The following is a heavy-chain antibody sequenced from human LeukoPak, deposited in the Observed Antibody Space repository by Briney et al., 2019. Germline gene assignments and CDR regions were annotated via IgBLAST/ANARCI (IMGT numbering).Heavy chain of an antibody. CDR3: ARAGDYGDYVHYYYMDV. CDR1: GFTFSSYG. Sequence: GGSLRPSCAASGFTFSSYGMHWVRQAPGKGLEWVAFIRYDGSNKYYADSVKGRFTISRDNSKNTLYLQMNSLRAEDTAVYYCARAGDYGDYVHYYYMDVWGKGTTVTISS. J-gene: IGHJ6*03. CDR2: IRYDGSNK. V-gene: IGHV3-30*02. D-gene: IGHD4-17*01.